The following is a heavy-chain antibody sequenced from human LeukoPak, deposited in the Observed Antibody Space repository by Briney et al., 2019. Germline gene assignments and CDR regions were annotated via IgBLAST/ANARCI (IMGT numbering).Heavy chain of an antibody. Sequence: SETLSLTRTVSGGSISSGGYYWSWIRQHPGKGLEWIGYIYYSGSTYYNPSLKSRVTISVDTSKNQFSLKLSSVTAADTAVYYCARAAGLRGITGTYYDYWGQGTLVTVSS. D-gene: IGHD1-20*01. V-gene: IGHV4-31*03. J-gene: IGHJ4*02. CDR3: ARAAGLRGITGTYYDY. CDR2: IYYSGST. CDR1: GGSISSGGYY.